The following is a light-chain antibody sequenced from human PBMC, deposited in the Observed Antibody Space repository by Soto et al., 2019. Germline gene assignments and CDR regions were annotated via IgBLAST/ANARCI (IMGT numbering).Light chain of an antibody. Sequence: DIQLTQSPSFLSVSAGDRVTITCRASQGISSYLAWYQQKPGKAPKLLIYLASTLQTGVPSRFSGSGSGTEFTLTISSLQPEDFATYYCQQFNSYPRTFCPGTKVDIK. CDR3: QQFNSYPRT. J-gene: IGKJ3*01. CDR1: QGISSY. V-gene: IGKV1-9*01. CDR2: LAS.